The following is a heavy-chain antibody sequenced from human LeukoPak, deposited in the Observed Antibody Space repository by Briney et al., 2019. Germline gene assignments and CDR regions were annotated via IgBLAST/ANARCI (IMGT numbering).Heavy chain of an antibody. J-gene: IGHJ4*02. Sequence: PSETLSLTCTVSGGSISSYYWSWIRQPPGKGLEWIGYIYYSGSTNYNPSLKSRVTISVDTSKNQFSLKLSSVTAADTAVYYCARLESGSYFHYWGQGTLVTVSS. CDR3: ARLESGSYFHY. CDR1: GGSISSYY. V-gene: IGHV4-59*01. CDR2: IYYSGST. D-gene: IGHD1-26*01.